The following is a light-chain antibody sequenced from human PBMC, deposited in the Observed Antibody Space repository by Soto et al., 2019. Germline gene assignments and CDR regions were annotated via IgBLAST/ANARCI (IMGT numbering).Light chain of an antibody. V-gene: IGKV3D-20*02. CDR3: QQRSNWPPT. J-gene: IGKJ1*01. CDR2: GAS. CDR1: QSVSSSY. Sequence: EIVLTQSPGTVSLSPGERATLSCRASQSVSSSYLAWYQQKPGQAPRLLIYGASSRATGIPARFSGSGSGTDFTLTISSLEPEDFAVYYCQQRSNWPPTFGQGTKVDI.